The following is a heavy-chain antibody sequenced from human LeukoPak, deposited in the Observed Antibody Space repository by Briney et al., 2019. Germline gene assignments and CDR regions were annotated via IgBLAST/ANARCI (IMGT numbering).Heavy chain of an antibody. CDR3: ARVSSVPTPRALDY. CDR1: GFSFSAYS. D-gene: IGHD4/OR15-4a*01. CDR2: ISGGSDYI. V-gene: IGHV3-21*01. J-gene: IGHJ4*02. Sequence: RGSLRLSCAASGFSFSAYSMNWIRQAPGKGPEWVSSISGGSDYIFHADSVKGRFTVSRDNAKNSLYLQMNSLRAEDTAVYYCARVSSVPTPRALDYWGQGALVTVSS.